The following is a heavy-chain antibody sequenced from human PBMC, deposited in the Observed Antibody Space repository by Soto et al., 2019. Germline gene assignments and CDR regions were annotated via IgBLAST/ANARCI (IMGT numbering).Heavy chain of an antibody. Sequence: LRLSCAASGFTFSSYSMNWVRQAPGKGLEWVSSISSSSSYIYYADSVKGRFTISRDNAKNSLYLQMNSLRAEDTAVYYCARDHYYDSSGYGGMDVWGQGTTVTVSS. J-gene: IGHJ6*02. D-gene: IGHD3-22*01. CDR3: ARDHYYDSSGYGGMDV. V-gene: IGHV3-21*01. CDR2: ISSSSSYI. CDR1: GFTFSSYS.